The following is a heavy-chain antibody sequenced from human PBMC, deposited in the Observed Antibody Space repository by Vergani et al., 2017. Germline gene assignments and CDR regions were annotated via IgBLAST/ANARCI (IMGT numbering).Heavy chain of an antibody. J-gene: IGHJ6*03. D-gene: IGHD1-26*01. CDR1: GGTFSSYA. Sequence: QVQLVQSGAEVKKPGSSVKVSCKASGGTFSSYAISWVRQAPGQGLEWMGGIIPIFGTANYAQKFQGRVTITADESTSTAYMELSSMRSEDTAVYYCAKLYSGSYLYYYYYMDVWGKGTTVTVSS. CDR3: AKLYSGSYLYYYYYMDV. V-gene: IGHV1-69*01. CDR2: IIPIFGTA.